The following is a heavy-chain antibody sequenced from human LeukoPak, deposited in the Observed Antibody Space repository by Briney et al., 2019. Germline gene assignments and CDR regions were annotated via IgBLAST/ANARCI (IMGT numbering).Heavy chain of an antibody. J-gene: IGHJ4*02. Sequence: GGSLRLSCAASGCTFSSYWMNWVRHAPGKGRVWVSRIASDGSSTTYADSVKGRFSISRDNAKNTLYLQMNSLRVEDTAVYYCARGRPHGNDYWGQGTLVTVSS. D-gene: IGHD4-23*01. CDR3: ARGRPHGNDY. CDR1: GCTFSSYW. V-gene: IGHV3-74*01. CDR2: IASDGSST.